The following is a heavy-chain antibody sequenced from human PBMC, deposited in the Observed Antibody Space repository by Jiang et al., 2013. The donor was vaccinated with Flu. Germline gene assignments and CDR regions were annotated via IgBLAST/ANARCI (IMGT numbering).Heavy chain of an antibody. J-gene: IGHJ5*02. CDR1: GGSFSGYY. Sequence: LLKPSETLSLTCAVYGGSFSGYYWSWIRQPPGKGLEWIGEINHSGSTNYNPSLKSRVTISVDTSKNQFSLKLSSVTAADTAVYYCARASSSARHNWFDPWGQGTLVTVSS. CDR3: ARASSSARHNWFDP. CDR2: INHSGST. V-gene: IGHV4-34*01. D-gene: IGHD6-6*01.